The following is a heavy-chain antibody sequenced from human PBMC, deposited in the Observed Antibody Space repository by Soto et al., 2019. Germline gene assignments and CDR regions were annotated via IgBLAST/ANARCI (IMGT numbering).Heavy chain of an antibody. J-gene: IGHJ4*02. CDR1: GYTFTRYA. D-gene: IGHD2-2*01. Sequence: GASVKVCCKASGYTFTRYAMHWVRQAPGQRLEWMGWINAGNGNTKYSQKFQGRVTITRDTSASTAYMELSSLRSEDTAVYYCARGYCSSTSCHPLDYWGQGTLVTVSS. V-gene: IGHV1-3*01. CDR3: ARGYCSSTSCHPLDY. CDR2: INAGNGNT.